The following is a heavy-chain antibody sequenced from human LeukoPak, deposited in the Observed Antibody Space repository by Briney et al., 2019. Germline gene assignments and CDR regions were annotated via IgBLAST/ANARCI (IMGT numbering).Heavy chain of an antibody. J-gene: IGHJ4*02. CDR2: IWYDGSNK. V-gene: IGHV3-33*03. CDR1: GFTFSSYG. D-gene: IGHD5-24*01. CDR3: ASWMAAPGGYFDY. Sequence: GGSLRLSCAASGFTFSSYGMHWVRQAPGKGLEWVAVIWYDGSNKYYADSVKGRFTISRDNAKNSLYLQMNSLRAEDTAVYYCASWMAAPGGYFDYWGQGTLVTVSS.